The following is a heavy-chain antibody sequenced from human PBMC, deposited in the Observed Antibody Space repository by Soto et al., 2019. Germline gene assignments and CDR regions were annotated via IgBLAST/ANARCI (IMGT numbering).Heavy chain of an antibody. J-gene: IGHJ4*02. V-gene: IGHV3-23*01. CDR3: AKAGYTCSPRHNDY. CDR2: ISGAGEYT. CDR1: GFTFSSCA. D-gene: IGHD6-25*01. Sequence: GGSLRLSCAASGFTFSSCAMSWVRQAPGKGLEWVSTISGAGEYTYSADSVKGRFTISRDNPKNTLYLQMNSLRADDAAAYYCAKAGYTCSPRHNDYWGQGTLVTVSS.